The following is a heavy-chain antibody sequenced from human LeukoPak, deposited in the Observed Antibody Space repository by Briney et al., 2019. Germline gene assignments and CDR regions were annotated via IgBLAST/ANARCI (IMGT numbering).Heavy chain of an antibody. Sequence: SVKVSCKASGGTFSRYAVSWVRQAPGQGLEWMGGIIPIFGTANYAQKFQGRVTITTNEATNTAFMELRSLRSEDTAVYFCATAFSGFCSMTSCPGYYWGQGTLVTVSS. J-gene: IGHJ4*02. CDR3: ATAFSGFCSMTSCPGYY. CDR1: GGTFSRYA. CDR2: IIPIFGTA. V-gene: IGHV1-69*05. D-gene: IGHD2-2*01.